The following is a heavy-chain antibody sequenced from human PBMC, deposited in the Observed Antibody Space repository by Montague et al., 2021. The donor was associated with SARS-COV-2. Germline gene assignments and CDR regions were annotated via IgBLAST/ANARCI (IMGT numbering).Heavy chain of an antibody. CDR2: IYHSGST. V-gene: IGHV4-4*02. CDR1: GGSISSSHW. D-gene: IGHD3-10*01. Sequence: SETLSLTCAVSGGSISSSHWWSWVRQPPGKGLEWIGEIYHSGSTNYNPSLKSRVAISIDKSKNQFSPKLSSVTAADTAVYYCAREFRTYGYGGQYWHFDLWGRGTLVTVSS. J-gene: IGHJ2*01. CDR3: AREFRTYGYGGQYWHFDL.